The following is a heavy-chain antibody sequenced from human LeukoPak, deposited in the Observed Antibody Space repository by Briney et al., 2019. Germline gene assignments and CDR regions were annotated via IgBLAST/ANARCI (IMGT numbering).Heavy chain of an antibody. CDR3: ARDNGSGDSSGYYPLGY. D-gene: IGHD3-22*01. CDR1: GFTFSDYY. Sequence: GGSLRLSCAASGFTFSDYYMSWIRQAPGKGLEWVSYISSSSSSTIYYADSVKGRFTISRDNAKNSLYLQMNSLRDEDTAVYYCARDNGSGDSSGYYPLGYWGQGTLVTVSS. CDR2: ISSSSSSTI. V-gene: IGHV3-11*04. J-gene: IGHJ4*02.